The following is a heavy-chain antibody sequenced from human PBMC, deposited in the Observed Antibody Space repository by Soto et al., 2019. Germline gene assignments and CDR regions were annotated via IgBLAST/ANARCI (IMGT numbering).Heavy chain of an antibody. CDR3: ESPGGVPPPSYYYGMYF. CDR2: IIPIFGTA. J-gene: IGHJ6*02. Sequence: GASVKVSCKASGGTFSSYAISWVRQAPGQGLERMGGIIPIFGTANYAQKFQGRVTITADESTSTAYMELSSLRTEDTAVYYCESPGGVPPPSYYYGMYFWAQGPTVTVSS. CDR1: GGTFSSYA. V-gene: IGHV1-69*13. D-gene: IGHD2-2*01.